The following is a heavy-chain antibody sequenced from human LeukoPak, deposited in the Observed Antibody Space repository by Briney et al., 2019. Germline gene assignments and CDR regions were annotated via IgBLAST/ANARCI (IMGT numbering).Heavy chain of an antibody. J-gene: IGHJ5*02. Sequence: SETLSLTCAVYGGSFSGYYWSWIRQPPGKGLEWIGEINHSGSINYNPSLKSRVTISVDTSKNQFSLKLSSVTAADTAVYYCARLGYDFWSGFEGSVNWFDPWGQGTLVTVSS. V-gene: IGHV4-34*01. CDR1: GGSFSGYY. CDR3: ARLGYDFWSGFEGSVNWFDP. CDR2: INHSGSI. D-gene: IGHD3-3*01.